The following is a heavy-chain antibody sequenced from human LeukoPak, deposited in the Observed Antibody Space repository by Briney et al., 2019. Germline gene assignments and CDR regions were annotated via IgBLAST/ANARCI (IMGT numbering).Heavy chain of an antibody. D-gene: IGHD7-27*01. CDR2: TYCRSKCFN. V-gene: IGHV6-1*01. Sequence: SQTLSLTCAISGDSFSTNSAGWHWVRQSPSRGLEWLGRTYCRSKCFNDYAVSVKSRITINPDTSKNQFSLQLNSVTPEDTAVYYCARNTHWGLDYWGQGTLVTVSS. CDR1: GDSFSTNSAG. CDR3: ARNTHWGLDY. J-gene: IGHJ4*02.